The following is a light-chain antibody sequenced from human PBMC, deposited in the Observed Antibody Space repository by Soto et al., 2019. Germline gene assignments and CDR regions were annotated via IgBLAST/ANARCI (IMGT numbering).Light chain of an antibody. CDR2: SAS. Sequence: IQLTQSPSSLSASEGDRVTIVCRASESISDYLNWYQLKSGEAPKVLIYSASTLRGGVPLRFSGTGSGTEFTLTISSLQPEDVATYYCQQTFSHLLSFGGGTTVEIK. J-gene: IGKJ4*01. CDR1: ESISDY. CDR3: QQTFSHLLS. V-gene: IGKV1-39*01.